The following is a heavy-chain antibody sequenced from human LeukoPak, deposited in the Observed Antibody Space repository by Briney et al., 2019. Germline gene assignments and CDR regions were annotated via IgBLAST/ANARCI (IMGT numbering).Heavy chain of an antibody. CDR3: AKDGNWNDVGYNHMDA. Sequence: GGSLRLSCAASGFTFSSYGMYWVRQAPGKGLEWVAVVSYGGSHKYYAGSVKGRFTISRDNSKNTLSLQMTSLRAEDTAVYYCAKDGNWNDVGYNHMDAWGKGTTVIVSS. CDR2: VSYGGSHK. J-gene: IGHJ6*04. V-gene: IGHV3-30*18. CDR1: GFTFSSYG. D-gene: IGHD1-1*01.